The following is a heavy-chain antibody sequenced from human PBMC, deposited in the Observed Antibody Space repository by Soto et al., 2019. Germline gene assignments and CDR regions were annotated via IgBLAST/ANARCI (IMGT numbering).Heavy chain of an antibody. CDR2: VYYRGST. D-gene: IGHD1-7*01. CDR1: GGSISSYY. J-gene: IGHJ4*02. Sequence: QVQLQESGPGLVKPSETLSLTCTVSGGSISSYYWSWIRQPPGKGLEWLRYVYYRGSTNYNPSLKRLVTISVDTAKNQFPLKLDSVTAADTAVYDCDRHADELAYYVDYCVQGTLVTVSS. V-gene: IGHV4-59*08. CDR3: DRHADELAYYVDY.